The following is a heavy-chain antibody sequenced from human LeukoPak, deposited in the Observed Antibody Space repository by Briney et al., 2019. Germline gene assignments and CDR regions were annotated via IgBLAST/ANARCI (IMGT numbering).Heavy chain of an antibody. CDR3: ARAPSCSSTSCYFDY. Sequence: GGSLRLSCAASGFTFSSYSMNWVRQAPGKGLEWVSSISSSSSYIYYVDSVKGRFTISRDNAKNSLYLQMNSLRAEDTAVYYCARAPSCSSTSCYFDYWGQGTLVTVSS. CDR2: ISSSSSYI. V-gene: IGHV3-21*01. CDR1: GFTFSSYS. D-gene: IGHD2-2*01. J-gene: IGHJ4*02.